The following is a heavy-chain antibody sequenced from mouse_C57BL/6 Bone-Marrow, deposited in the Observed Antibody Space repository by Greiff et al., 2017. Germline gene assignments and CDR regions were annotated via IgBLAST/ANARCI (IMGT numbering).Heavy chain of an antibody. J-gene: IGHJ3*01. CDR1: GFTFTDYY. D-gene: IGHD1-1*01. CDR3: ARSPYYYGSMWFAY. V-gene: IGHV7-3*01. Sequence: EVQGVESGGGLVQPGGSLSLSCAASGFTFTDYYMSWVRQPPGTALEWLGFIRNKANGYTTEYSASVKGRFTISRDNSQSILYLQMNALRAEDSATYYCARSPYYYGSMWFAYWGQGTLVTVSA. CDR2: IRNKANGYTT.